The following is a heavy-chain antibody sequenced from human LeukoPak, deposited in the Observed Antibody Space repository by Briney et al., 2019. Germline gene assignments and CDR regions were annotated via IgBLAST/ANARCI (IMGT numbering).Heavy chain of an antibody. D-gene: IGHD2-21*01. Sequence: GGSLRLSCAASGFTFSSYSMNWVRQAPGKGLEWVSAISGSGGRAHYADSVRGRFTISRDNSQNTLQLQMNSLRAEDTAVYYCAKEVVMGETNYYYYGMDVWGQGTTVTVSS. V-gene: IGHV3-23*01. J-gene: IGHJ6*02. CDR1: GFTFSSYS. CDR2: ISGSGGRA. CDR3: AKEVVMGETNYYYYGMDV.